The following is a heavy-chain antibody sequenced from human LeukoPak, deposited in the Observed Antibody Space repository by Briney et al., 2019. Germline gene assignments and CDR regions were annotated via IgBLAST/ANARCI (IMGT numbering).Heavy chain of an antibody. J-gene: IGHJ6*03. CDR2: IWYDGSNK. D-gene: IGHD3-16*01. CDR3: ARDYGYMDV. V-gene: IGHV3-33*08. Sequence: GGSLRLSCAASGFNLSSYSMNWVRQAPGKGLEWVAVIWYDGSNKYYADSVKGRFTISRDNSKNTLYLQMNSLRAEDTAVYYCARDYGYMDVWGKGTTVTVSS. CDR1: GFNLSSYS.